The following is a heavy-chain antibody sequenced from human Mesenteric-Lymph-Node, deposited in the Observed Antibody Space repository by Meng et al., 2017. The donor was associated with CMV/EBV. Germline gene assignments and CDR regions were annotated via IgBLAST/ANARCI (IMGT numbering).Heavy chain of an antibody. CDR1: GFAVSTFT. CDR2: ISRSSIYK. V-gene: IGHV3-21*01. Sequence: FGFAVSTFTVDWARQAPGGGVEWVSSISRSSIYKDYADSMKGRLTISRDNAKNSLYLQMDSLRVEDTAVYFCARDGSPSREPEQFDYWGQGTLVTVSS. J-gene: IGHJ4*02. D-gene: IGHD1-26*01. CDR3: ARDGSPSREPEQFDY.